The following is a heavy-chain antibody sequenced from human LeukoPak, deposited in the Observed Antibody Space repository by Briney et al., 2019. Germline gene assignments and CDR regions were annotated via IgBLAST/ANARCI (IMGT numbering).Heavy chain of an antibody. CDR1: GFTFSNYW. J-gene: IGHJ4*02. CDR2: IKTDGSEK. D-gene: IGHD6-19*01. Sequence: GGSLRLSCEGSGFTFSNYWMGWVRQAPGKGLQWVANIKTDGSEKYYVDSVKGQFTISRDNAKNSLYLQMNSLRAEDTAVYYCATDYARKAIVAGTLDFWGQGTLVTVSS. V-gene: IGHV3-7*04. CDR3: ATDYARKAIVAGTLDF.